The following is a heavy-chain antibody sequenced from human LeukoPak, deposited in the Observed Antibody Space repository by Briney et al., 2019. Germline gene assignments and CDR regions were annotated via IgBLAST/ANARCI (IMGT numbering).Heavy chain of an antibody. D-gene: IGHD3-9*01. CDR2: IYPGDSDT. CDR1: GYSFTSYW. Sequence: GESLKISCKGSGYSFTSYWIGWVRQMPGKGLEWMGIIYPGDSDTRYSPSFQGQVTISADKSISTAYLQWSSLKASDTAIYYCARSAYDILTGYYTLGYWGQGTLVTVSS. CDR3: ARSAYDILTGYYTLGY. V-gene: IGHV5-51*01. J-gene: IGHJ4*02.